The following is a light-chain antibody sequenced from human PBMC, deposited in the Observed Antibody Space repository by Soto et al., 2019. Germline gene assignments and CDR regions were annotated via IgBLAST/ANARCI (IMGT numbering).Light chain of an antibody. J-gene: IGLJ1*01. CDR3: ISYTSDDVRYV. CDR2: EVS. CDR1: KSDVGIYDF. V-gene: IGLV2-14*01. Sequence: QSALTQPAAVSGTPGQWITISCGGSKSDVGIYDFVSWYQHHPGRAPKLIVSEVSHRPSGVSNRFSGSKSGNTASLTISGLQSEDEADHYCISYTSDDVRYVFGTGTKVTVL.